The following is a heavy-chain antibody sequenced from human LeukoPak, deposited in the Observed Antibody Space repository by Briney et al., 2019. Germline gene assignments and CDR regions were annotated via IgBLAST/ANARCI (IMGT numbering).Heavy chain of an antibody. V-gene: IGHV4-59*01. CDR1: GGSISSYY. CDR3: ARDKAYCDTLYYGMDV. D-gene: IGHD3-9*01. J-gene: IGHJ6*02. Sequence: PSETLSLTCTVSGGSISSYYWSWIRQPPGKGLEWIGYIYYSGSTNYNPSLKSRVTISVDTSKNQFSLKLSSVTAADTAVYYCARDKAYCDTLYYGMDVWGQGTTVTVSS. CDR2: IYYSGST.